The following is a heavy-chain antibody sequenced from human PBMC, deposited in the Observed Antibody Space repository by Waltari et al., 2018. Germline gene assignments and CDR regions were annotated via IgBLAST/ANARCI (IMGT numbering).Heavy chain of an antibody. CDR1: GYIFTNYG. D-gene: IGHD2-15*01. Sequence: QVQLVQSGAEVKKHGASVKVSCKASGYIFTNYGISWVRQAPAQGLEWMGWISANNGNTNYTQKLQDRVTMTTDTSTSTAYMELRSLRSDDTAVYFCARRFEESVVEAAAISYYYYAMDVWGQGTTVTVSS. CDR2: ISANNGNT. J-gene: IGHJ6*02. V-gene: IGHV1-18*01. CDR3: ARRFEESVVEAAAISYYYYAMDV.